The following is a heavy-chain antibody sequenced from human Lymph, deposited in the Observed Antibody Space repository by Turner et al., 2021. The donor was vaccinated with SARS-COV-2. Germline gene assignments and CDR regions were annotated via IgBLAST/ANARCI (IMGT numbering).Heavy chain of an antibody. CDR2: IYSGGSS. CDR1: GITVSRNY. V-gene: IGHV3-53*04. CDR3: ARDLDTAGGMDV. Sequence: EVQLVESGGGLVQPGASLRLSCAASGITVSRNYMSWVRQAPGKGLEWVSVIYSGGSSYYADSVKGRFTISRHNSKNTLYLQMNSLRAEDTAVYYCARDLDTAGGMDVWGQGTTVTVSS. J-gene: IGHJ6*02. D-gene: IGHD5-18*01.